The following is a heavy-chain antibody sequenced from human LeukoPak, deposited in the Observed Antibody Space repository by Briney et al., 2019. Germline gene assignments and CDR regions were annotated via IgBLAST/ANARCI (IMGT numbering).Heavy chain of an antibody. V-gene: IGHV4-39*07. CDR1: GASITRGDYY. CDR2: IYYSGST. J-gene: IGHJ2*01. CDR3: ARLRSTYWYFDL. D-gene: IGHD4-17*01. Sequence: SETLSLTCSVSGASITRGDYYWGWIRQPPGKGLEWIGCIYYSGSTYYNPSLKSRVTMSVDTSKNQFSLRLNSVTAADTAVFYCARLRSTYWYFDLWGRGTLVTVSS.